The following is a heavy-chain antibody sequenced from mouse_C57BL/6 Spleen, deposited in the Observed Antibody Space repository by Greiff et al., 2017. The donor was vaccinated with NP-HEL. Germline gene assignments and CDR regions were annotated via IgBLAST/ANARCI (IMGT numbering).Heavy chain of an antibody. CDR3: ARDVYYSFDY. D-gene: IGHD1-1*01. CDR1: GFTFSSYA. Sequence: EVMLVESGGGLVKPGGSLKLSCAASGFTFSSYAMSWVRQTPEKRLEWVATISDGGSYTYYPDNVKGRFTISRDKAKNNLYLQMSHLKSEDTAMYYCARDVYYSFDYWGQGTTLTVSS. J-gene: IGHJ2*01. CDR2: ISDGGSYT. V-gene: IGHV5-4*01.